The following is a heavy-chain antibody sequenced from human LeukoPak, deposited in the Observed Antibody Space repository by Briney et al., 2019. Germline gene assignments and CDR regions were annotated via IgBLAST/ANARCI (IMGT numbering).Heavy chain of an antibody. CDR3: ARQGPYYYDSSGYYRRHDAFDI. D-gene: IGHD3-22*01. Sequence: SETLSLTCTVSSGSISSYYWSWIRQPPGKGLEWIGYIYYSGSTNYNPSLKSRVTMSVDTSKNQFSLKLSSVTAADTAVYYCARQGPYYYDSSGYYRRHDAFDIWGQGTMVTVSS. CDR2: IYYSGST. CDR1: SGSISSYY. J-gene: IGHJ3*02. V-gene: IGHV4-59*08.